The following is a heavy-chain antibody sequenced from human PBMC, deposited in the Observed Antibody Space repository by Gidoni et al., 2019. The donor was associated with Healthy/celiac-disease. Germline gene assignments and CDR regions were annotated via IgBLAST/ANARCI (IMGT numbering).Heavy chain of an antibody. Sequence: QVQLVESGGGVVQPGRSLRLSCAASGFTFSSYAMHWVRQAPGKGLEWVAVISYDGSNKYYADSVKGRFTISRDNSKNTLYLQMNSLRAEDTAVYYCARDELVLRFLEWLPQADVWGQGTTVTVSS. J-gene: IGHJ6*02. CDR2: ISYDGSNK. CDR3: ARDELVLRFLEWLPQADV. V-gene: IGHV3-30-3*01. D-gene: IGHD3-3*01. CDR1: GFTFSSYA.